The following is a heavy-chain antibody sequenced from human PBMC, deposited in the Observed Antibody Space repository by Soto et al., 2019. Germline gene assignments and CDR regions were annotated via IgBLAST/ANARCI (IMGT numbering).Heavy chain of an antibody. D-gene: IGHD3-9*01. V-gene: IGHV1-18*01. CDR3: ARDSLYYDILTGYYGGYFDY. CDR1: GYTFTSYG. CDR2: ISAYNGNT. Sequence: GASVKVSCKASGYTFTSYGISWVRQAPGQGLEWMGWISAYNGNTNYAQKLQGRVTMTTDTSTSTACMELRSLRSDDTAVYYCARDSLYYDILTGYYGGYFDYWGQGTLVTVSS. J-gene: IGHJ4*02.